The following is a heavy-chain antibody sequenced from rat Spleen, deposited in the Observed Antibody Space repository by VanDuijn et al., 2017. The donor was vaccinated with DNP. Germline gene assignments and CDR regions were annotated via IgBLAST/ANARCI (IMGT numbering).Heavy chain of an antibody. CDR2: ITRSGGNT. CDR3: ARIGGANWGYYFDY. CDR1: GFTFNNYW. V-gene: IGHV5-31*01. Sequence: EVQLVESGGGLVQPGRSLKLSCVASGFTFNNYWMTWIRQAPGKGLEWVASITRSGGNTYYPDSVKGRFTISRDNAENTLHLQLNSLQTEDTAMYFCARIGGANWGYYFDYWGQGVMVTVSS. D-gene: IGHD5-1*01. J-gene: IGHJ2*01.